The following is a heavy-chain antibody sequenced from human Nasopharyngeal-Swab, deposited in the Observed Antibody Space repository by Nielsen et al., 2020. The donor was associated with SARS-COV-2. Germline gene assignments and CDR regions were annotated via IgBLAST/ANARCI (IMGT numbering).Heavy chain of an antibody. J-gene: IGHJ5*02. CDR1: GYTFTSYG. CDR2: ISAYNGNT. CDR3: ARDRRSTRVVTEP. D-gene: IGHD4-23*01. Sequence: ASVQVSCKASGYTFTSYGISWVRQAPGQGLEWMGWISAYNGNTNYAQKLQGRVTMTTDTSTSTAYMELRRLRSDDTAVYYCARDRRSTRVVTEPWGQGTLVTVSS. V-gene: IGHV1-18*01.